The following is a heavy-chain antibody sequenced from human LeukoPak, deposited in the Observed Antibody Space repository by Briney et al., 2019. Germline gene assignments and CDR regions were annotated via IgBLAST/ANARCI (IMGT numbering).Heavy chain of an antibody. J-gene: IGHJ4*02. V-gene: IGHV3-74*01. CDR2: INSDGSRT. Sequence: GGSLRVSCAASGFTFSSYWLYWVRQAPGKGLVWVSRINSDGSRTSYADSVKGRFTISRDNAKNTLYLQMNSLRAEDTAVYYCASSASYPLDYWGQGTLVTVSS. D-gene: IGHD3-10*01. CDR3: ASSASYPLDY. CDR1: GFTFSSYW.